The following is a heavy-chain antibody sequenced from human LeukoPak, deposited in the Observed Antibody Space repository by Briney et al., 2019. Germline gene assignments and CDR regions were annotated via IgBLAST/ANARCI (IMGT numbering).Heavy chain of an antibody. CDR1: GGSIRSSNW. J-gene: IGHJ5*02. CDR2: IYHSGST. D-gene: IGHD3-10*01. V-gene: IGHV4-4*02. Sequence: SGTLSLTCAVSGGSIRSSNWWSWVRPPPGKGLEWIGEIYHSGSTNYNPSLKSRVTISVDKSKNQFSLKLSSVTAADTAVYSCARGGYYGSGSYYNYNWFDPWGQGTLVTVSS. CDR3: ARGGYYGSGSYYNYNWFDP.